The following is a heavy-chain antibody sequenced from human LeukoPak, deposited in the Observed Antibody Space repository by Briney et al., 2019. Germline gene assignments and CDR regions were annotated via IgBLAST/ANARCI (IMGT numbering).Heavy chain of an antibody. J-gene: IGHJ4*02. CDR2: INPSGGST. D-gene: IGHD3-22*01. Sequence: GASVKVSCKASGYTFTSYYMHWVRQAPGQGLEWMGIINPSGGSTSYAQKFQGRVTMTRDTSTSTVYMELSSLGSEDTAVYYCARGPRYYDRGGAFDYWGQGTLVTVSS. CDR1: GYTFTSYY. V-gene: IGHV1-46*01. CDR3: ARGPRYYDRGGAFDY.